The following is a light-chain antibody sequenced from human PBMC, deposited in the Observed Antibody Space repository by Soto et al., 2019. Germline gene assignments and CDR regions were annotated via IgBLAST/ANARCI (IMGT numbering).Light chain of an antibody. Sequence: EIVVTQSPATLSVSPGERATLSCRASQSVSSNLAWYQQKPGRAPRLLIYGASTRATGIPARFSGSGSGTEFTLTISSLQSEDFAVYYCQQYNNWPPLTFGQGTRLEIK. V-gene: IGKV3-15*01. CDR2: GAS. CDR1: QSVSSN. J-gene: IGKJ5*01. CDR3: QQYNNWPPLT.